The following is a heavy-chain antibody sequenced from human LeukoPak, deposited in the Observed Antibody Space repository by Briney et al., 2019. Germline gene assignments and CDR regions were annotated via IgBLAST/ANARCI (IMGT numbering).Heavy chain of an antibody. CDR2: IYYSGST. V-gene: IGHV4-59*11. CDR3: ARGGRRITMIVVVTTTGGFDY. D-gene: IGHD3-22*01. Sequence: SSETLSLTCTVSGGSISSHYWSWIRQPPGKGLEWIGYIYYSGSTSYNPSLKSRVTISVDTSKNQFSLKLSSVTAADTAVYYCARGGRRITMIVVVTTTGGFDYWGQGTLVTVSS. J-gene: IGHJ4*02. CDR1: GGSISSHY.